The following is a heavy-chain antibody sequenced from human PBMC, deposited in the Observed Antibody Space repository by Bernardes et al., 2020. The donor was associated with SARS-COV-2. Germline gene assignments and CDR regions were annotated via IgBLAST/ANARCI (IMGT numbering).Heavy chain of an antibody. V-gene: IGHV3-7*03. CDR3: ARSDGMDV. Sequence: GGSLRLSCAGSGFDFSDYWMTWVRQAPGKGQEWVANIKRDGSETYYVDSVKGRLTITRDNAKNLVFLQMNSLRAEDTAVFYCARSDGMDVWGQGTMVTVAS. J-gene: IGHJ6*02. CDR1: GFDFSDYW. CDR2: IKRDGSET.